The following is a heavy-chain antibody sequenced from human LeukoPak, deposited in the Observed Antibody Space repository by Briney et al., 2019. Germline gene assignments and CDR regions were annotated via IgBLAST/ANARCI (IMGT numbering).Heavy chain of an antibody. D-gene: IGHD3-3*01. Sequence: ASVKVSCKVSGFRLSELGLHWVRQTPGKGPEWMGGFDDVDKKRMFAENFQGRVTMTTDTSTSTAYMELRSLRSDDTAVYYCARVRFLEWLFNDYWGQGTLVTVSS. CDR2: FDDVDKKR. CDR1: GFRLSELG. J-gene: IGHJ4*02. V-gene: IGHV1-24*01. CDR3: ARVRFLEWLFNDY.